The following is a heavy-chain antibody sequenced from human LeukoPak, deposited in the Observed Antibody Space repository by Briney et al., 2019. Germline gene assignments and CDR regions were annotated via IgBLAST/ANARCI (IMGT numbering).Heavy chain of an antibody. CDR1: GGSFSSYA. D-gene: IGHD4-17*01. CDR2: TIPLFGTA. Sequence: GASVKVSCKASGGSFSSYAISWVRQAPGQGPEWMGRTIPLFGTANYAQKFQGRLTFTADKSTSTAYMELSSLRSEDTALYYCASGHYGDYGQWSSMNYWGQGTLVTVSS. V-gene: IGHV1-69*06. J-gene: IGHJ4*02. CDR3: ASGHYGDYGQWSSMNY.